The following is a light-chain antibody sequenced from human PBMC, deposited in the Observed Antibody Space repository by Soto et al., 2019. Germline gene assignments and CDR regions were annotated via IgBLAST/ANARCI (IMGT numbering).Light chain of an antibody. Sequence: QSALTQPASVSGSPGQSITISCTGTSSDVGGYNYVSWYQQHPGKAPKLMIYDVSNRPSGVSNRFSGPKSGNTASLTISGLQAEDEAEYYCSSYTSSSTLLYVFGTGTKLTVL. CDR3: SSYTSSSTLLYV. J-gene: IGLJ1*01. CDR1: SSDVGGYNY. V-gene: IGLV2-14*01. CDR2: DVS.